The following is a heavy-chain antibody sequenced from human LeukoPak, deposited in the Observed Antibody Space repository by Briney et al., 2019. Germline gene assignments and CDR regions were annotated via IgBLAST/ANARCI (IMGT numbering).Heavy chain of an antibody. V-gene: IGHV4-39*01. Sequence: SETLSLTCTVSGGFISSGGYYWSWIRQHPGKGLEWIGSIYYSGSTYYNPSLKSRVTISVDTSKNQFSLKLSSVTAADTAVYYCARHDTDIVVVPAAIENWFDPWGQGTLVTVSS. J-gene: IGHJ5*02. CDR1: GGFISSGGYY. CDR3: ARHDTDIVVVPAAIENWFDP. D-gene: IGHD2-2*02. CDR2: IYYSGST.